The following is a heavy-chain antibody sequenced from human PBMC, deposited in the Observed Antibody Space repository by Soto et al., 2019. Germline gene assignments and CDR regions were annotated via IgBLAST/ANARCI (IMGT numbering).Heavy chain of an antibody. CDR3: ARGGALSTSWYWGDGLDS. Sequence: QVQLEQSGSEVKKSGSSVKVSCKASGYSFCSHAITWVRQAPGQGLEWMGGIIPVFGTPSYAQKFQGRVTISADKSTNTSSLELRSLRSEDTAVYYCARGGALSTSWYWGDGLDSWGQGTQVTVSS. J-gene: IGHJ4*02. CDR2: IIPVFGTP. CDR1: GYSFCSHA. V-gene: IGHV1-69*06. D-gene: IGHD6-13*01.